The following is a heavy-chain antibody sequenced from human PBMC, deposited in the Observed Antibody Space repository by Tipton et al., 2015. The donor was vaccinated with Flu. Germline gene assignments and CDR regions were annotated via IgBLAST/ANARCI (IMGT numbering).Heavy chain of an antibody. Sequence: TLSLTCTVSGDSITTSYWTWIRQPAGKGLEWIGRVYASGTINYNPSLKSRVTMSADMSENQFSLNLSSVTAADTAVYYCANQAETGGNDVWRFDTWGQGTLVTVSS. V-gene: IGHV4-4*07. D-gene: IGHD4-23*01. J-gene: IGHJ5*02. CDR1: GDSITTSY. CDR3: ANQAETGGNDVWRFDT. CDR2: VYASGTI.